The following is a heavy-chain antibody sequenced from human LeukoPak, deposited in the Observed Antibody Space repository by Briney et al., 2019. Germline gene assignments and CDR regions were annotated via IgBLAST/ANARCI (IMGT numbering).Heavy chain of an antibody. D-gene: IGHD3-16*01. CDR1: GFTFSSYG. CDR2: ISYDGSNK. J-gene: IGHJ4*02. Sequence: PGGSLRLSCAASGFTFSSYGVHWVRQPPGKGLEWVAVISYDGSNKYYADSVKGRFTISRDNSKNTLYLQMNSLRAEDTAVYYCAKDLGGVIDYWGQGTLVTVSS. V-gene: IGHV3-30*18. CDR3: AKDLGGVIDY.